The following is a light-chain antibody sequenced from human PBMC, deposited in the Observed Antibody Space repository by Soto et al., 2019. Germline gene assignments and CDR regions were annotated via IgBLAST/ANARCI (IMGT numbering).Light chain of an antibody. Sequence: QLVLTQSPSASASLGASVKLTCTLSSGHSSYAIAWHQQQPEKGPRYLMKLNSDGSHSKGDGIPDRFSGSSSGAERYLTISSLQSEDEADYYCPTWGTGTRGVFGGGTKLTVL. V-gene: IGLV4-69*01. CDR3: PTWGTGTRGV. CDR1: SGHSSYA. CDR2: LNSDGSH. J-gene: IGLJ3*02.